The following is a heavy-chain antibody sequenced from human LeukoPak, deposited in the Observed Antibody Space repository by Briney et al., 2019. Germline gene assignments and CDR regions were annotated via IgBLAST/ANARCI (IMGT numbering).Heavy chain of an antibody. CDR1: GFTFSDYW. CDR3: AKVPYCTNGVCYHFDY. V-gene: IGHV3-23*01. D-gene: IGHD2-8*01. J-gene: IGHJ4*02. Sequence: PGGSLRLSCAASGFTFSDYWMQWVRQAPGKGLEWVSAISGSGGSTYYADSVKGRFTISRDNSKNTLYLQMNSLRAEDTAVYYCAKVPYCTNGVCYHFDYWGQGTLVTVSS. CDR2: ISGSGGST.